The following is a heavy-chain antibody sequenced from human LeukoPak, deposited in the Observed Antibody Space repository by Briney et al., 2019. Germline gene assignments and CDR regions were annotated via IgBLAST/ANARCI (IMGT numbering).Heavy chain of an antibody. CDR2: VNKNGGDT. CDR1: GFTFGTYA. J-gene: IGHJ4*02. Sequence: GGSLRLSCAASGFTFGTYAMTWVRQAPGKGLEWVAAVNKNGGDTYYADSVKGRFTISRDNSKYTLYLQMNSLRAEDTAVYHCARQIGYCSDGNCYFDYWGQGTVVTVSS. D-gene: IGHD2-15*01. V-gene: IGHV3-23*01. CDR3: ARQIGYCSDGNCYFDY.